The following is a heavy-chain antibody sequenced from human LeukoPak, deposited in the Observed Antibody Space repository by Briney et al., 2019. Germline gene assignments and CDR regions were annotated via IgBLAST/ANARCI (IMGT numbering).Heavy chain of an antibody. J-gene: IGHJ3*02. D-gene: IGHD3-16*01. V-gene: IGHV4-30-4*08. CDR2: IYYSGST. CDR3: ARDGADYDAFDI. Sequence: SETLSPTCTVSGGSISSGDYYWSWIRQPPGKGLEWIGYIYYSGSTYYNPSLKSRVTISVDTSKNQFSLKLGSVTAADTAVYYCARDGADYDAFDIWGQGTMVTVSS. CDR1: GGSISSGDYY.